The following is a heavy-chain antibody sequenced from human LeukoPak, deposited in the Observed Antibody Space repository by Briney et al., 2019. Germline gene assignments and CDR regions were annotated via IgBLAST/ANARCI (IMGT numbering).Heavy chain of an antibody. CDR2: IIPIFGTA. Sequence: SVKVSCKASGGTFSSYAISWVRQAPEQGLEWMGGIIPIFGTANYAQKFQGRVTITTDESTSTAYMELSSLRSEDTAVYYCAREGPAARALFDYWGQGTLVTVSS. J-gene: IGHJ4*02. CDR3: AREGPAARALFDY. CDR1: GGTFSSYA. V-gene: IGHV1-69*05. D-gene: IGHD6-6*01.